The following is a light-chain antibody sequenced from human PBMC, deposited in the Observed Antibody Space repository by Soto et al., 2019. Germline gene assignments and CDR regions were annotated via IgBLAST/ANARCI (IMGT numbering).Light chain of an antibody. J-gene: IGLJ2*01. Sequence: QSALTQPASVSGSPGQSITISCTGTSRDVGGYNYVSWYHQHPDKAPKLMIYEVSNRPSGVSNRFSGSKSGKTASLTISGLQAEDEGDYYCSSYTGSSTLLFGGGTKLTVL. CDR3: SSYTGSSTLL. CDR1: SRDVGGYNY. CDR2: EVS. V-gene: IGLV2-14*01.